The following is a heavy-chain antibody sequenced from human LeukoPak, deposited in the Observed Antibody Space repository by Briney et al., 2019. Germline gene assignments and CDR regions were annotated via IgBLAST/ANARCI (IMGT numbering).Heavy chain of an antibody. CDR3: ASWYGSGSYYKGPFYYYYGMDV. CDR2: IYRGGST. CDR1: GFTVSSNY. J-gene: IGHJ6*02. Sequence: PGGSLRLSCAASGFTVSSNYMSWVRQAPGKGLEWVSVIYRGGSTYYADSVKGRFTISRDKSKNTLYLQMNSLRAEDTAVYYCASWYGSGSYYKGPFYYYYGMDVWGQGTTVTVSS. V-gene: IGHV3-53*01. D-gene: IGHD3-10*01.